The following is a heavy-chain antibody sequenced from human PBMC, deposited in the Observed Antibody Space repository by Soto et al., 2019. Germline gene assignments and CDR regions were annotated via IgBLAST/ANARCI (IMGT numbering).Heavy chain of an antibody. J-gene: IGHJ4*02. D-gene: IGHD6-13*01. CDR3: AKDGLSDSPSAIDY. CDR1: GFMFISSG. Sequence: GGSLRLSCAASGFMFISSGMTWVRQAPGMRLESVAGIGGSGRNTYYADSVKGRFTISRDNSKNTLFLQMNSLRDEDTAIYYCAKDGLSDSPSAIDYWGQGTRVTVS. V-gene: IGHV3-23*01. CDR2: IGGSGRNT.